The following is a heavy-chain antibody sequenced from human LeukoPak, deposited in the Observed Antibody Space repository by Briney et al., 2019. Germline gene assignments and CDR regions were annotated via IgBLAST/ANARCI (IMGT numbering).Heavy chain of an antibody. V-gene: IGHV4-30-2*01. CDR2: IYHSGST. CDR3: ARGGPYYDSSGYPAFDY. D-gene: IGHD3-22*01. CDR1: GVSISSGGYS. J-gene: IGHJ4*02. Sequence: SETLSLTCAVSGVSISSGGYSWSWIRQPPGKGLEWIGYIYHSGSTYYNPSLKSRVTISVDRSKNQFSLKLSSVTAADTAVYYCARGGPYYDSSGYPAFDYWGQGTLVTVSS.